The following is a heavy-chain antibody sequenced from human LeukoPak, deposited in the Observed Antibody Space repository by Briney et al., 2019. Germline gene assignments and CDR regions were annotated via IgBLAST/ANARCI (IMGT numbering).Heavy chain of an antibody. Sequence: PGGSLRLSCVASGCTFSNYAMIWVRQAPGKGLEWVSAISGSGGSTYYADSVKGRFTISRDNSKNTLYLQMNSLRAEDTVVYYCAKDRRAIFGVVLDYWGQGTLVTVSS. J-gene: IGHJ4*02. CDR1: GCTFSNYA. D-gene: IGHD3-3*01. CDR2: ISGSGGST. CDR3: AKDRRAIFGVVLDY. V-gene: IGHV3-23*01.